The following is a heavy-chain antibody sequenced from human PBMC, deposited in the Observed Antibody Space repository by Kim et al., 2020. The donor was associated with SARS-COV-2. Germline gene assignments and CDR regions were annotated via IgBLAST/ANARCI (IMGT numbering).Heavy chain of an antibody. CDR1: GFTFGEYD. D-gene: IGHD3-10*01. CDR2: ISWNSGSI. Sequence: GGSLRLSCAASGFTFGEYDMHWVRQAPGKGLEWVSGISWNSGSIGYADSVKGRFTISRDNAKNSPYLQMNSLRAEDTALYYCAKGFGFGTYYYYGMDVWGQGTTVTVSS. CDR3: AKGFGFGTYYYYGMDV. J-gene: IGHJ6*02. V-gene: IGHV3-9*01.